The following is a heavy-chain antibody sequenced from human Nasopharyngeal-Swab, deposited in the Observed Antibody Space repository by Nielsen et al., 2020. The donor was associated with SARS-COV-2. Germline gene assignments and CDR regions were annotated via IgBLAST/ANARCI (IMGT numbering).Heavy chain of an antibody. D-gene: IGHD2-2*03. CDR3: AKELDIVVVPAAYGFGYYGMDV. CDR2: ISWNGGSI. V-gene: IGHV3-9*01. CDR1: GFTFDDYA. J-gene: IGHJ6*02. Sequence: SLKISCAASGFTFDDYAMHWVRQAPGKGLEWVSGISWNGGSIGYADSVKGRFTISRDNAKNSLYLQMNSLRAEDTALYYCAKELDIVVVPAAYGFGYYGMDVWGQGTTVTVSS.